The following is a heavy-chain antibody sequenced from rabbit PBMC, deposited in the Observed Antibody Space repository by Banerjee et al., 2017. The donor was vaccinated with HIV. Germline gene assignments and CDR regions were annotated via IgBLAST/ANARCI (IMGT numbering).Heavy chain of an antibody. Sequence: QSLEESGGDLVKPGASLTLTCTASGFSFSSSYYMCWVRQAPGKGLEWIACIDAGSSGDTYYASWAKGRFTISKTSSTTVTLQMTSLTAADTATYLCARDLAGVIGWNFGLWGPGTLVTVS. CDR3: ARDLAGVIGWNFGL. D-gene: IGHD4-1*01. CDR1: GFSFSSSYY. CDR2: IDAGSSGDT. J-gene: IGHJ4*01. V-gene: IGHV1S40*01.